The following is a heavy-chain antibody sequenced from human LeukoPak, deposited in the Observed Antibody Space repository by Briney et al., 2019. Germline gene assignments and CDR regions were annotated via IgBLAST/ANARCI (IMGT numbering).Heavy chain of an antibody. CDR3: GDGRSLDY. CDR2: INHSGST. CDR1: GGSFSGYY. Sequence: SETPSLTCAVYGGSFSGYYWSWIRQPPGKGLEWIGEINHSGSTNYNPSLKSRVTISVDTSKNQFSLKLSSVTAADTAVYYCGDGRSLDYWGQGTLVTVSS. V-gene: IGHV4-34*01. J-gene: IGHJ4*02.